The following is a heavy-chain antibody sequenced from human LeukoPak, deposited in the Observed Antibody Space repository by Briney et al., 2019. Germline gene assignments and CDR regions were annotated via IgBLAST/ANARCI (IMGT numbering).Heavy chain of an antibody. CDR3: ARPWGVGAPFDP. CDR2: IFHSGST. J-gene: IGHJ5*02. CDR1: NGSITTNSYY. D-gene: IGHD1-26*01. V-gene: IGHV4-39*01. Sequence: SETLSLTCTVSNGSITTNSYYWGWIRQPPGKGLEWIGTIFHSGSTYYNPPLKSRVTITVDTSKNQFSLNLNSVTSADTAVYYCARPWGVGAPFDPWGPGTLVTVSS.